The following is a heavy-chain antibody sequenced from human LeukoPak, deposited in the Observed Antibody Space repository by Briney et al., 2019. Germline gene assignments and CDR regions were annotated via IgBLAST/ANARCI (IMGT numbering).Heavy chain of an antibody. CDR3: ARGGEDSPLWFEPKQYYFDY. V-gene: IGHV3-53*01. Sequence: SGGSLRLPCAASGFIVSSNYMNWVRQPPGKGLEWVSIIYSGGTTYYADSVKGRFTISRDDSKNTVFLQMNNLRADDTAVYYCARGGEDSPLWFEPKQYYFDYWGQGTLVTVSS. D-gene: IGHD3-10*01. J-gene: IGHJ4*02. CDR2: IYSGGTT. CDR1: GFIVSSNY.